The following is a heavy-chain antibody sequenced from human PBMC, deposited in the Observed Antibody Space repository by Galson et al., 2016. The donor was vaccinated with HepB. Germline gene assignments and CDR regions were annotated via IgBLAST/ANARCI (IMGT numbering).Heavy chain of an antibody. V-gene: IGHV3-15*01. J-gene: IGHJ6*03. CDR1: GLTFTHAW. D-gene: IGHD3-10*01. CDR3: AWINRALYGSGSHESGDPYYYYKDV. CDR2: IKSKTSGGTI. Sequence: SLRLSCAVSGLTFTHAWMTWVRQAPGKGLEWVGRIKSKTSGGTIDYAAPVKGRFTISRDDSKNTVYLQMNSLKTEDTAVYYCAWINRALYGSGSHESGDPYYYYKDVCGKGTTVTVSS.